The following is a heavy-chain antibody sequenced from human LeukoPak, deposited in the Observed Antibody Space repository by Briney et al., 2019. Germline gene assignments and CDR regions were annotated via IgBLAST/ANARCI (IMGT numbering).Heavy chain of an antibody. Sequence: GASVKVSCKASGYTFTSYGISWVRQATGQGLEWMGWMNPNSGNTGYAQKFQGRVTMTRNTSISTAYMELSSLRSEDTAVYYCARGYMVRGNYGMDVWGQGTTVTVSS. CDR1: GYTFTSYG. CDR3: ARGYMVRGNYGMDV. J-gene: IGHJ6*02. D-gene: IGHD3-10*01. V-gene: IGHV1-8*02. CDR2: MNPNSGNT.